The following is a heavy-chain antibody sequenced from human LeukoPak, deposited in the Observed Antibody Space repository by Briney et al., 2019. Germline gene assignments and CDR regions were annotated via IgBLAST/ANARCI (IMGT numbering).Heavy chain of an antibody. V-gene: IGHV4-4*02. Sequence: SETLSLTCAVSGGSIGSSNWWSWVRQPPGKGLEWIGEIYHSGSTNYNPSLKSRVTISVDKSKNQFSLKLSSVTAVDTAMYFCARIKLIVVVSWFDPWGQGTLVTVSS. CDR1: GGSIGSSNW. CDR3: ARIKLIVVVSWFDP. CDR2: IYHSGST. D-gene: IGHD3-22*01. J-gene: IGHJ5*02.